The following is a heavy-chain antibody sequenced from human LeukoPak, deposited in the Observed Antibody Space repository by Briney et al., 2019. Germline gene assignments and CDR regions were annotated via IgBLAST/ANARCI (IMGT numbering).Heavy chain of an antibody. CDR2: IKQDGSEK. Sequence: PGGSLRLSCAASGFTFSSYWMSWVRQAPGKGLEWVANIKQDGSEKYYVDSVKGRFTISRDNAKNSLYLQMNSLRAEDTAVYYCAKGYSSSWSSGLMDYYYMDVWGKGTTVTISS. V-gene: IGHV3-7*01. J-gene: IGHJ6*03. CDR3: AKGYSSSWSSGLMDYYYMDV. CDR1: GFTFSSYW. D-gene: IGHD6-13*01.